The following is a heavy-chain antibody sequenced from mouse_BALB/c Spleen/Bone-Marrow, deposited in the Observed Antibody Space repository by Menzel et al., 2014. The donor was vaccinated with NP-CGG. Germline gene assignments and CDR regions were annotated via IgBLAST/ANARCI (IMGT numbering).Heavy chain of an antibody. D-gene: IGHD1-2*01. J-gene: IGHJ2*01. Sequence: DVKLVESGGGLVQPGGSLRLSCATSGFTFTDYYMSWVRQPPGKALEWLGFIRNKANGYTTEYSASVKGRFTISRDNSQSTLYLQMNTLRAEDSATYYCARDIGRLLFDYWGQGTTLTVSS. CDR1: GFTFTDYY. CDR3: ARDIGRLLFDY. CDR2: IRNKANGYTT. V-gene: IGHV7-3*02.